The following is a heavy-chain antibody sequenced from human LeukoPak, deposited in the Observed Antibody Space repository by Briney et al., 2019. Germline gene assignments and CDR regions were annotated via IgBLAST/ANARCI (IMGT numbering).Heavy chain of an antibody. CDR2: IYYSGST. Sequence: PGGSLRLSCAASGFTVSGNYMSWVRQAPGEGLEWIASIYYSGSTYSNPSLKSRVTISADTSKNRFSLKLSSVTAADTAVYYCARRVEGVGGYYWGQGTLVTVSS. V-gene: IGHV4-39*01. J-gene: IGHJ4*02. CDR3: ARRVEGVGGYY. CDR1: GFTVSGNY. D-gene: IGHD2-15*01.